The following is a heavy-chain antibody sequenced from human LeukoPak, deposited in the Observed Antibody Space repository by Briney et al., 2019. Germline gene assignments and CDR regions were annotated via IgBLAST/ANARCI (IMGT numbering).Heavy chain of an antibody. D-gene: IGHD6-25*01. CDR3: AKTAAGGLHYYMDV. CDR2: ISGSGGST. J-gene: IGHJ6*03. Sequence: GGSLRLSCAASGFTFSSYAMSWFRQAPGKGLEWVSAISGSGGSTYYADSVKGRFTISRDNSKNTLYLQMNSLRAEDTVVYYCAKTAAGGLHYYMDVWGKGTTVTVSS. V-gene: IGHV3-23*01. CDR1: GFTFSSYA.